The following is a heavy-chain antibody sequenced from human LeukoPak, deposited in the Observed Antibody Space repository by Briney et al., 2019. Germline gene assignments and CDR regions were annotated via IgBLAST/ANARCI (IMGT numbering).Heavy chain of an antibody. J-gene: IGHJ5*02. CDR2: TSYSGST. V-gene: IGHV4-59*08. CDR1: GGSISSYY. D-gene: IGHD2-15*01. CDR3: AGCRGGGWQNYFDT. Sequence: SETLSLTCTVSGGSISSYYWSWIRQPPGKGLEWIGYTSYSGSTNYNPSLKSRVTMSVDTSKNQFSLKLSSVTAADTAVYYCAGCRGGGWQNYFDTWGQGTLVTVSS.